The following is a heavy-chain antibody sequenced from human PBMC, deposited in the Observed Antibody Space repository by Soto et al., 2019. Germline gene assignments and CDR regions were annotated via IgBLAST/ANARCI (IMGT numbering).Heavy chain of an antibody. CDR3: AKGGPLTRANRWF. CDR2: ISGSGVDT. J-gene: IGHJ4*02. Sequence: EVQLLESGGGLAQPGGSLRLSCAASGFTFRNYPMTWVRQAPGKGLDWVSTISGSGVDTYYANSVKGRVTISRDNSKNELYLHINSLRAEYTAIYYCAKGGPLTRANRWFCGQVTEVTVSS. CDR1: GFTFRNYP. D-gene: IGHD3-16*02. V-gene: IGHV3-23*01.